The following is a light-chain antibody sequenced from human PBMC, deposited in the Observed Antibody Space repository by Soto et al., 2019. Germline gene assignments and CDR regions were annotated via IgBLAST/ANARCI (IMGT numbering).Light chain of an antibody. J-gene: IGKJ4*02. CDR1: QSVYSY. V-gene: IGKV3-11*01. Sequence: EIVLTQSPPTLSLSPGERATLSCRASQSVYSYLAWYQQKPGQAPRLLIYDASNRATGIPARFSGSGSGTDFTLTIGSLEPEDFAVSYCQQRSNWPLTFGGGTK. CDR2: DAS. CDR3: QQRSNWPLT.